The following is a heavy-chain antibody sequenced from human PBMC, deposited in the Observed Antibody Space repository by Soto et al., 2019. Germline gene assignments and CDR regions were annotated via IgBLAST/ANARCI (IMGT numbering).Heavy chain of an antibody. J-gene: IGHJ2*01. V-gene: IGHV3-9*01. CDR2: ISWNSGSI. CDR3: AQGGSGYYDWYFDL. Sequence: EVQLVESGGGLVQPGRSLRLSCAASGFTFDDYAMHWVRQAPGKGLEWVSGISWNSGSIGYADSVKGRFTISRDNEKNSLYLQMNSLRAEDTALYYCAQGGSGYYDWYFDLWGRGTLVTVSS. D-gene: IGHD3-22*01. CDR1: GFTFDDYA.